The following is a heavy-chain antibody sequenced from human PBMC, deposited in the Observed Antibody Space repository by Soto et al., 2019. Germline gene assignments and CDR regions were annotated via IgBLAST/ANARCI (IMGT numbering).Heavy chain of an antibody. D-gene: IGHD2-15*01. Sequence: QIQLVQSGAEVKKPGASVKVSCQASGYTFISYGITWVRQAPGQGLEWMGWISVYNGITNYAQNVQGRVTMTTDTSTSTAYMELRSLRSDETAVYFCARAKDLEYSCSWGSFDYWGQGTLVTVSS. CDR2: ISVYNGIT. CDR3: ARAKDLEYSCSWGSFDY. J-gene: IGHJ4*02. CDR1: GYTFISYG. V-gene: IGHV1-18*04.